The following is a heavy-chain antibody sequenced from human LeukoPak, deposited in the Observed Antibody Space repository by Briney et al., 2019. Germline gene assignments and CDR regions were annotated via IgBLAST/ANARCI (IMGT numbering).Heavy chain of an antibody. J-gene: IGHJ6*02. Sequence: GGSLRLSCAASGFTFSSYGMHWVRQAPGKGLEWVAVIWYDGSNKYYADSAKGRFTISRDNSKNTLYLQMNSLRAEDTAVYYCAREIFGVALDYYGMDVWGQGTTVTVSS. D-gene: IGHD3-3*01. CDR3: AREIFGVALDYYGMDV. CDR1: GFTFSSYG. V-gene: IGHV3-33*01. CDR2: IWYDGSNK.